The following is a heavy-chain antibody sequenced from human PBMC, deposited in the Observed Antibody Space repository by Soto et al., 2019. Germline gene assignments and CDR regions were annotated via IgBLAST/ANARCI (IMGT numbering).Heavy chain of an antibody. CDR1: PDYSIESY. CDR2: VNRLGRP. Sequence: PLQIKSVTSGVWPDYSIESYARRFRQQTGKGLEWMGKVNRLGRPNYRLSLKSRVDVTVDMSRNQVSLELTSLTAADTAVYYCAREYEAPHRSGHYYFVQGGQVALVSVSS. V-gene: IGHV4-34*01. CDR3: AREYEAPHRSGHYYFVQ. D-gene: IGHD6-19*01. J-gene: IGHJ4*02.